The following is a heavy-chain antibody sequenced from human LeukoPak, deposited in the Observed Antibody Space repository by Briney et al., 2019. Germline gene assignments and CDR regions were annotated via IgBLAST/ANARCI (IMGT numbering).Heavy chain of an antibody. CDR3: AREYSTAYYYYDYMDV. V-gene: IGHV1-8*01. J-gene: IGHJ6*03. CDR2: MNPNSGNT. CDR1: GYTFTSYD. Sequence: ASVKVSCKASGYTFTSYDINWVRQATGQGLEWMGWMNPNSGNTGYAQKFQGRVTMTRNTSISTAYMELSSLRSEDTAVYYCAREYSTAYYYYDYMDVWGKGTTVTISS. D-gene: IGHD6-6*01.